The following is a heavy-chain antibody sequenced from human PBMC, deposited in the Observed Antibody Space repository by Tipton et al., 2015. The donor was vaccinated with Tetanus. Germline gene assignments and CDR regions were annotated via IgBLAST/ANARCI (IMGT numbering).Heavy chain of an antibody. D-gene: IGHD1-26*01. CDR1: GFTFDDYA. V-gene: IGHV3-9*01. CDR3: AKDTGSGSYYVLEAFDI. J-gene: IGHJ3*02. CDR2: ISWNSGSI. Sequence: SLRLSCAASGFTFDDYAMHWVRQAPGKGLEWVSGISWNSGSIGYADSVKGRFTISRDNAKNSLYLQMNSLRAEDTALYYCAKDTGSGSYYVLEAFDIWGQGTMVTVSS.